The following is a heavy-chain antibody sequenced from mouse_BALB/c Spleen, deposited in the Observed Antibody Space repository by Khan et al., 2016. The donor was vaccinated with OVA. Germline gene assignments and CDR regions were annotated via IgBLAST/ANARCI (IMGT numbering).Heavy chain of an antibody. CDR1: GYTFTNYG. CDR3: AREGYNGTMDS. Sequence: QIQLVQSGPELKKPGETVKISCKASGYTFTNYGMNWVKQAPGKDLKWMGWINTYTGEPTYADDFKGRFAFSLETSASTAYLKINNLKNEDTATYFGAREGYNGTMDSWGQGTSVTVSS. CDR2: INTYTGEP. D-gene: IGHD6-1*01. V-gene: IGHV9-3-1*01. J-gene: IGHJ4*01.